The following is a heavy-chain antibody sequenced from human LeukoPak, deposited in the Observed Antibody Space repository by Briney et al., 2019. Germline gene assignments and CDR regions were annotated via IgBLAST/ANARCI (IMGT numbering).Heavy chain of an antibody. CDR2: IYYSGST. D-gene: IGHD5-18*01. CDR1: GGSISGSSDY. CDR3: ARHVAMVAPPHY. V-gene: IGHV4-39*01. J-gene: IGHJ4*02. Sequence: SETLSLTCTVSGGSISGSSDYWGWIRQPPGKGLEWIGSIYYSGSTYYNPSLKNRVTISVDTSKNQFSLKLSSVTAADTAVYYCARHVAMVAPPHYWGQGTLVTVSS.